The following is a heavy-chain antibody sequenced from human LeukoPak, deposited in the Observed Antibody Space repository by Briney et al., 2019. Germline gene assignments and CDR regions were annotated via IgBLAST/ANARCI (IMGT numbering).Heavy chain of an antibody. D-gene: IGHD3-10*01. CDR1: GGSISSGDYY. CDR2: IYYSGST. Sequence: PSQTLSLTCTVSGGSISSGDYYWSWIRQPPGKGLEWIGYIYYSGSTYYNPSLKSRVTISVDTSKNQFSLKLSSVTAADTAVYYCARLPPRTTYYYGSGSYFDYWGQGTLVTVSS. J-gene: IGHJ4*02. V-gene: IGHV4-30-4*08. CDR3: ARLPPRTTYYYGSGSYFDY.